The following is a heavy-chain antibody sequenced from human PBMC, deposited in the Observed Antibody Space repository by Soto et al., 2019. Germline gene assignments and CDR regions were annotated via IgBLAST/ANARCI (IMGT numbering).Heavy chain of an antibody. CDR3: ATSNWFDP. J-gene: IGHJ5*02. Sequence: QLQLQESGPGLVKPSETLSLTCTVSGGSISSRGYYWGWIRQPPGKGLEWIGTIYYSGSTYYNPSLKTLVTISVDTSTHHFSLKLSSVTAADPAVYYCATSNWFDPWGQGTLVTVSS. CDR1: GGSISSRGYY. V-gene: IGHV4-39*02. CDR2: IYYSGST.